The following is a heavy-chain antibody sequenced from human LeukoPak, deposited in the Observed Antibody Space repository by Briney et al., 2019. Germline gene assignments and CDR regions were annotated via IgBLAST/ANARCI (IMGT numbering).Heavy chain of an antibody. V-gene: IGHV3-53*01. D-gene: IGHD5-24*01. J-gene: IGHJ4*02. CDR2: IYIGGST. CDR1: GFTVSSNY. Sequence: GGSLRLSCAASGFTVSSNYMSWVRQAPGKGLEWVSVIYIGGSTYYADSVKGRFTISRDISKNTLYLQMNSLRAEDTAMYYCAKGDRRDGYRFDCWGQGTLVTVSS. CDR3: AKGDRRDGYRFDC.